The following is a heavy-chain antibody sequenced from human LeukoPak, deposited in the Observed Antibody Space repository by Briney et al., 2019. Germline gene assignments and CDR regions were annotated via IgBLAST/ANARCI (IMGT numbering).Heavy chain of an antibody. CDR2: INHSGST. J-gene: IGHJ6*02. V-gene: IGHV4-34*01. D-gene: IGHD2-15*01. CDR1: GGSFSGYY. CDR3: ARVRMVAATYYYYYGMDV. Sequence: PSETLSLTCAVYGGSFSGYYWSWIRQPPGKGLEWIVEINHSGSTNYNPSLTSRVTISVDPSKNQFSLKLSSVNAADTAVYYCARVRMVAATYYYYYGMDVWGQGTLVTVSS.